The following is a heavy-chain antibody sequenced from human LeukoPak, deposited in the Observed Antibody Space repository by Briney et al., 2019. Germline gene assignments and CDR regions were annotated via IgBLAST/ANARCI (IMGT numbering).Heavy chain of an antibody. V-gene: IGHV1-3*01. CDR1: GYTFTSYA. D-gene: IGHD3-22*01. CDR3: ARGHHPHYYDSSGYYS. Sequence: ASVKVSCKASGYTFTSYAMHWVRQAPGQRLEWMGWINAGNGNTKYSQKFQGRVTMTRNTSISTAYMELSSLRSEDTAVYYCARGHHPHYYDSSGYYSWGQGTLVTVSS. J-gene: IGHJ4*02. CDR2: INAGNGNT.